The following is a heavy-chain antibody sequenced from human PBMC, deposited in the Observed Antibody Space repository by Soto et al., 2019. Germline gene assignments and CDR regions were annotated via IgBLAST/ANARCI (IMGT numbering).Heavy chain of an antibody. D-gene: IGHD3-16*01. Sequence: RASVKVSCKASGYTFTNYGISWVRQAPGQGPEWMGWISAYNGNTNYAQKLQGRVTMTTDTSTSTAYMELRSLRSDDTAMYYCARDLLGTEPESAFDFWGQGTMVTVSS. CDR3: ARDLLGTEPESAFDF. CDR1: GYTFTNYG. J-gene: IGHJ3*01. CDR2: ISAYNGNT. V-gene: IGHV1-18*01.